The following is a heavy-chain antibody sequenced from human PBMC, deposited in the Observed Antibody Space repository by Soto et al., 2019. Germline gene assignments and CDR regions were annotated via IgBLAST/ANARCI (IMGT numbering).Heavy chain of an antibody. Sequence: PGGSLRLSCVASGFIFSNYGINWVRQAPGKGLEWLSFISGSSVTIYYADSVKGRFTVSRDTAKSSLYLQMNSLGAEDTGVYYCARDVTVSSKRRFDPWGQGTLVTVSS. CDR1: GFIFSNYG. J-gene: IGHJ5*02. V-gene: IGHV3-48*01. D-gene: IGHD4-4*01. CDR2: ISGSSVTI. CDR3: ARDVTVSSKRRFDP.